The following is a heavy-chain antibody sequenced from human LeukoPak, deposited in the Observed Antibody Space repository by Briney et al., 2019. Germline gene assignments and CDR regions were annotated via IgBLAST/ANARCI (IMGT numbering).Heavy chain of an antibody. CDR1: GYTFTSYA. CDR2: INTNTGNP. CDR3: ARDAPDGDYPYYFDY. J-gene: IGHJ4*02. Sequence: GASVKVSCKASGYTFTSYAMNWVRQAPGQGLEWMGWINTNTGNPTYAQGFTGRFVFSLDTSVSTAYLQISSLKAEDTAVYYCARDAPDGDYPYYFDYWGQGTLVTVSS. D-gene: IGHD4-17*01. V-gene: IGHV7-4-1*02.